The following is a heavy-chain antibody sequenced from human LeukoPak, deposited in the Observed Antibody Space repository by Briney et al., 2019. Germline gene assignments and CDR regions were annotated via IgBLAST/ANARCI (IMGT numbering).Heavy chain of an antibody. J-gene: IGHJ4*02. D-gene: IGHD1-26*01. CDR3: ARDIMGLNSGSYDY. V-gene: IGHV3-21*01. CDR1: GFTFSSYS. Sequence: GGSLRLSCAASGFTFSSYSMNWVRQAPGKGLEWVSSISSSSSYIYYADSVKGRFTISRDNAKNSLYLQMNSLRAEDTAVYYCARDIMGLNSGSYDYWGQGTLVTVSS. CDR2: ISSSSSYI.